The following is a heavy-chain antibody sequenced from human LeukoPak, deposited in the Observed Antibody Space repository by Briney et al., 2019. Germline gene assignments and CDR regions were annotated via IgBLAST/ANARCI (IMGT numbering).Heavy chain of an antibody. V-gene: IGHV5-10-1*01. CDR1: GYNFTSYW. D-gene: IGHD2-15*01. CDR2: IDPSDSYT. CDR3: ARRGCSGGSCYRGGY. J-gene: IGHJ4*02. Sequence: GESLKISCKGSGYNFTSYWITWVRQMPGKGLEWMGRIDPSDSYTHYSPSFQGHVTISADKSISTAYLQWSSLKASDTAMYYCARRGCSGGSCYRGGYWGQGTLVTVAS.